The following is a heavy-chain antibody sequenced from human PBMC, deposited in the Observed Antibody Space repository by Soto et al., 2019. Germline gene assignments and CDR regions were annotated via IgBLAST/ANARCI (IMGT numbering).Heavy chain of an antibody. Sequence: SETLSLTCTVSGGSISSYYWSWIRQPPGKGLEWIGYIYYSGSTNYNPSLKSRVTISVDTSKNQFSLKLSSVTAADTAVYYCARAAGITIFRAVENNYFDYWGQGTLVTVSS. CDR3: ARAAGITIFRAVENNYFDY. D-gene: IGHD3-3*01. J-gene: IGHJ4*02. CDR1: GGSISSYY. CDR2: IYYSGST. V-gene: IGHV4-59*08.